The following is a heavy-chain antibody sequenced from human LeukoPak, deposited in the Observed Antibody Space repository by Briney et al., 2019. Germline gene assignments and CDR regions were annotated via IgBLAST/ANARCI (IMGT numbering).Heavy chain of an antibody. CDR2: IYYSGST. CDR3: ARQRRGSYYGSGTYMDV. Sequence: SETLSLTCTVSSGSISSYYWSWIRQPPGKGLEWIGYIYYSGSTNYNPSLKSRVTISVDTSKNQFSLKLSSVTAADPAECYCARQRRGSYYGSGTYMDVWGKGTTVTVSS. V-gene: IGHV4-59*08. J-gene: IGHJ6*03. CDR1: SGSISSYY. D-gene: IGHD3-10*01.